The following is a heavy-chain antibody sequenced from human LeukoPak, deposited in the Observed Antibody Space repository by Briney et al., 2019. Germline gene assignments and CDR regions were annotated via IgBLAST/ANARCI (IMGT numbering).Heavy chain of an antibody. J-gene: IGHJ5*02. D-gene: IGHD2-15*01. CDR2: IYYSGST. Sequence: PSQTLSLTCTVSGGSISSGGYYWSWIRQHPGKGLEWIGYIYYSGSTYYNPSLKSRVTISVDTSKNQFSLKLSSVTAADTAVYYCASPPLGYCSGGSCSVTWGQGTLVTVSS. CDR3: ASPPLGYCSGGSCSVT. CDR1: GGSISSGGYY. V-gene: IGHV4-31*03.